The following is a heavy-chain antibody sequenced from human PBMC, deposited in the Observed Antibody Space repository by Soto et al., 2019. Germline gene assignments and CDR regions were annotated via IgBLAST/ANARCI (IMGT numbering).Heavy chain of an antibody. CDR1: GYTFTSYY. J-gene: IGHJ6*02. V-gene: IGHV1-46*01. D-gene: IGHD4-4*01. Sequence: ASVEVSCRASGYTFTSYYMHWVRQAPGQGLEWMGIINPSGGSTSYAQKFQGRVTMTRDTSTSTVYMELSSLRSEDTAVYYCASQPTTVTTQDYYYYGMDVWGQGTTVTVSS. CDR3: ASQPTTVTTQDYYYYGMDV. CDR2: INPSGGST.